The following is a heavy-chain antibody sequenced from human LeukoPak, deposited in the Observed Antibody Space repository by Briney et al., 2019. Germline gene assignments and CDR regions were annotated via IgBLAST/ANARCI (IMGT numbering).Heavy chain of an antibody. V-gene: IGHV3-7*01. CDR3: ARERGIAAAGGHFDY. CDR1: GFLFNKYW. J-gene: IGHJ4*02. Sequence: GGSLRLSCAASGFLFNKYWMSWVRQAPGKGLEWVGNIDEGGSGKWYVDSVKGRFTMSRDNAKNSLFLEMNSLRAEDTAVYYCARERGIAAAGGHFDYWGQGTLVTVSS. CDR2: IDEGGSGK. D-gene: IGHD6-13*01.